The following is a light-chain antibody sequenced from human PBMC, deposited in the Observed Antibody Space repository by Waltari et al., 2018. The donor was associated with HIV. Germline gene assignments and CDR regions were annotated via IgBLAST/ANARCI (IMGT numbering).Light chain of an antibody. CDR3: QSYDSSLTSLV. J-gene: IGLJ1*01. CDR2: GDG. Sequence: QSVLTHPPSMSGAPGQRVTISCTGSSPTIGAGFAVHWYQQLPGTPPKLLMYGDGSRPSGVPDRFSGSKSGTSASLAITGLRAEDDADYYCQSYDSSLTSLVFGTGTKVAVL. V-gene: IGLV1-40*01. CDR1: SPTIGAGFA.